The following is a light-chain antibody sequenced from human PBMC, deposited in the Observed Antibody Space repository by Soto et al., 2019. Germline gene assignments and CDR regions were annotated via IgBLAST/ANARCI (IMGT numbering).Light chain of an antibody. J-gene: IGKJ1*01. Sequence: DIPMTQSPSSLSASVGDRVTITCRASQSIDTYLNWYQQKPGKAPALLIYDLSSLQGGVPSRFSGSGSGTDFTLTISSLQPEDFATYYGQQSLSPSRTFGQGTKVEI. CDR1: QSIDTY. V-gene: IGKV1-39*01. CDR2: DLS. CDR3: QQSLSPSRT.